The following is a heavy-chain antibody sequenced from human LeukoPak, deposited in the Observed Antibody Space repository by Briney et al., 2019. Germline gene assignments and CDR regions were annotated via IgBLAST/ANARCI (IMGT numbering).Heavy chain of an antibody. J-gene: IGHJ4*02. V-gene: IGHV3-30*04. CDR1: GFTFSNYA. D-gene: IGHD6-13*01. CDR2: ISYYGSVE. CDR3: ARALGSSWDSSLDS. Sequence: PGGALRLSCAASGFTFSNYAMHGVRQAPCKGRDWVALISYYGSVEKNAASVKGRFTISRDNSKNTLYLQMNSLRTEDTAVYYCARALGSSWDSSLDSWGQGTLVPVSS.